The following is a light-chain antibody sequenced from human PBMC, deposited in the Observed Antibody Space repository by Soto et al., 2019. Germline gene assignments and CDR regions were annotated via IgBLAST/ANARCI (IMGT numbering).Light chain of an antibody. Sequence: EIVLTQSPATLSLSPGERATLSCEASQSVSSSYLAWYQQKPGLAPRLLIYDASSRATGIPDRFSGSGSGTDFTLTISRLEPEDFAVYYCQQYGSSPITFGGGTKVEIK. CDR1: QSVSSSY. CDR3: QQYGSSPIT. J-gene: IGKJ4*01. V-gene: IGKV3D-20*01. CDR2: DAS.